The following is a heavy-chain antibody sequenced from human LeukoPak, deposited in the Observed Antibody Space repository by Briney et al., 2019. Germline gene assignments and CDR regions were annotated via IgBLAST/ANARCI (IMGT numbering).Heavy chain of an antibody. CDR1: GGTFSSYA. V-gene: IGHV1-8*02. J-gene: IGHJ4*02. Sequence: ASVKVSCKASGGTFSSYAISWVRQATGQGLEWMGWMNPNSGNTGYAQKFQGRVTMTRNTSISTAYMELSSLRSEDTAVYYCARGFHSRSYSGYEDTLDYWGQGTLVTVSS. CDR2: MNPNSGNT. D-gene: IGHD5-12*01. CDR3: ARGFHSRSYSGYEDTLDY.